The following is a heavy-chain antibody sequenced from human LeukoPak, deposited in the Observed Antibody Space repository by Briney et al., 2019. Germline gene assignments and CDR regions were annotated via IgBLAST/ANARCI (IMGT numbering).Heavy chain of an antibody. CDR3: ARGGSTVANWYFDL. J-gene: IGHJ2*01. CDR1: GFTFSTYD. V-gene: IGHV3-13*04. CDR2: IGTAGDT. D-gene: IGHD4-23*01. Sequence: SGGSLRLSCAASGFTFSTYDMHWVRQATGKGLEWVSVIGTAGDTYYPGSVKGRFTISRENAKNSLYLQINSLRAGDTAVYYCARGGSTVANWYFDLWGRGTLVTVSS.